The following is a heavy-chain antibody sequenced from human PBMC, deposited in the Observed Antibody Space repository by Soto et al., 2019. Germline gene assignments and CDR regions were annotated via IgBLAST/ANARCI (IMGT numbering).Heavy chain of an antibody. CDR3: AKDQARAASHGID. D-gene: IGHD6-13*01. J-gene: IGHJ3*01. CDR1: GFTFNNYG. CDR2: ISNDGSDK. V-gene: IGHV3-30*18. Sequence: QVQLVESGGGVVQPGRSLRLSCAASGFTFNNYGMHWARQAPGKGLEWVVAISNDGSDKYYADSVKGRLTISRDNSKNTVFLQMSSLRAEDTAVYYCAKDQARAASHGIDWGQGTMVTVSS.